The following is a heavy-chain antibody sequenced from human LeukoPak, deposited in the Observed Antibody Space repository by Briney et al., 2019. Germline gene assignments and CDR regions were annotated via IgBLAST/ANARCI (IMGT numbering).Heavy chain of an antibody. D-gene: IGHD3-10*01. Sequence: SVKVSCKASGGTFSSYAISWVRQAPGQWLEWMGRIIPILGIANYAQKFQGRVTITADKSTSTAYMELSSLRSEDTAVYYCARGYYGSGSPGYWGQGTLVTVSS. CDR3: ARGYYGSGSPGY. V-gene: IGHV1-69*04. J-gene: IGHJ4*02. CDR1: GGTFSSYA. CDR2: IIPILGIA.